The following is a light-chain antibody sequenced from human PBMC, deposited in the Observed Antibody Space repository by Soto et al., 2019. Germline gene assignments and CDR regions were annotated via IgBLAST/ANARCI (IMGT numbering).Light chain of an antibody. Sequence: DTQMTQSPSSLSASVGDRVTITCRASQSISSYLNWYQQKPGKAPKRLIYGVSSLQSGVPSRFSGSGSGTDFTLTISSLQPEDFATYYCQQSYSNPYTFGQGTKVDIK. CDR3: QQSYSNPYT. CDR2: GVS. V-gene: IGKV1-39*01. CDR1: QSISSY. J-gene: IGKJ2*01.